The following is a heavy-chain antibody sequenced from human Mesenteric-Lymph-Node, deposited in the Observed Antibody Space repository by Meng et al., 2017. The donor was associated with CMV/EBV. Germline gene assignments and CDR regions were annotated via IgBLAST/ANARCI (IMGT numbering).Heavy chain of an antibody. CDR2: IIPIFGTA. D-gene: IGHD6-13*01. Sequence: SVKVSCKASGGTFSSYAISWVRQAPGQGLEWMGGIIPIFGTANYAQKFQGRVTITTDESTSTAYMELSSLRSEDTAVYYCARDGGGIAAAGSTQEYGMDVWGQGTTVTSP. CDR3: ARDGGGIAAAGSTQEYGMDV. J-gene: IGHJ6*02. V-gene: IGHV1-69*05. CDR1: GGTFSSYA.